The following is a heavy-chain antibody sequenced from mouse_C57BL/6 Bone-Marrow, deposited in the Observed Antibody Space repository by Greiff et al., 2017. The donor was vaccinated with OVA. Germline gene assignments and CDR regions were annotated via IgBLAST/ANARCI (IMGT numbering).Heavy chain of an antibody. CDR1: GFTFSSYG. V-gene: IGHV5-6*02. CDR2: ISSGGSYT. Sequence: EVMLVESGGDLVKPGGSLKLSCAASGFTFSSYGMSWVRQTPDKRLEWVATISSGGSYTYYPDSVKGRFTISRDNAKNTLYLQMSSLKSEDTAMYYCARRGTVVDWYFDVWGTGTTVTVSS. J-gene: IGHJ1*03. CDR3: ARRGTVVDWYFDV. D-gene: IGHD1-1*01.